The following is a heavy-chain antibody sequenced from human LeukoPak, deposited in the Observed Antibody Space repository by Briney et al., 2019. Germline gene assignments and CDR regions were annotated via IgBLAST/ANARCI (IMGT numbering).Heavy chain of an antibody. D-gene: IGHD4-17*01. V-gene: IGHV4-59*01. J-gene: IGHJ5*02. CDR1: GGSINENNW. CDR2: IYYSGST. Sequence: PSETLSLTCAVSGGSINENNWWSWIRQPPGKGLEWIGYIYYSGSTNYNPSLKSRVTISVDTSKNQFSLKLSSVTAADTAVYYCASLDYGDYVNWFDPWGQGTLVTVSS. CDR3: ASLDYGDYVNWFDP.